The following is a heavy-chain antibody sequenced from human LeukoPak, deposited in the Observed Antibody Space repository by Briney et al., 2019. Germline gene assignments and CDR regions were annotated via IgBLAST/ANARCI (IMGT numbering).Heavy chain of an antibody. CDR1: GVSISSSSYY. CDR2: ISGSGGST. Sequence: PSETLSLTCTVSGVSISSSSYYWGWIRQAPGKGLEWVSAISGSGGSTYYADSVKGRFTISRDNSKNTLYLQMNSLRAEDTAVYYCANRFRASTLFGVLPEYWGQGTLVTVSS. J-gene: IGHJ4*02. CDR3: ANRFRASTLFGVLPEY. V-gene: IGHV3-23*01. D-gene: IGHD3-3*01.